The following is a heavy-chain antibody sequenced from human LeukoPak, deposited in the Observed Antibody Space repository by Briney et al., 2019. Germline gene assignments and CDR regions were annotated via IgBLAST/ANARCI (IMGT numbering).Heavy chain of an antibody. J-gene: IGHJ3*02. CDR1: GFTFSGSA. V-gene: IGHV3-73*01. Sequence: GGSLRLSCAASGFTFSGSAMHWVRQASGKGLEWVGRIRSKAHSYATAYAASVKGRFTISRDDSKNTAYLQMNSLKTEDTAVYYCTRHGGRDYYDSSEDAFDIWGQGTMVTVSS. CDR2: IRSKAHSYAT. CDR3: TRHGGRDYYDSSEDAFDI. D-gene: IGHD3-22*01.